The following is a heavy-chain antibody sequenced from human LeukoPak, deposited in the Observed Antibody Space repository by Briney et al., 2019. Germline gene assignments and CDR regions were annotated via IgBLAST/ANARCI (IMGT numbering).Heavy chain of an antibody. J-gene: IGHJ6*03. CDR3: ARDFLNGSYPGGYYYYYMDV. V-gene: IGHV1-46*01. CDR2: INPSGGST. CDR1: GYTFTSYY. D-gene: IGHD1-26*01. Sequence: ASVKVSCKASGYTFTSYYMHWVRQAPGQGLEWMGIINPSGGSTSYAQKFQGRVTMTRDMSTSTVYMELSSLRSEDTAVYYCARDFLNGSYPGGYYYYYMDVWGKGTTVTVSS.